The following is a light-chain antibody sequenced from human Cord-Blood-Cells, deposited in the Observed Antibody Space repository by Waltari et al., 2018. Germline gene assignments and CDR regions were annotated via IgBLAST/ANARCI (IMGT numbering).Light chain of an antibody. CDR1: QSVSSY. CDR2: DAS. CDR3: QQRSNWYT. V-gene: IGKV3-11*01. J-gene: IGKJ2*01. Sequence: EIVMPQSPATLSLSPGERATLSCRASQSVSSYLAWYQQKPGQAPRLLIYDASSRASGIPARFSGSGSGTDFTLTISSLEPEDFAVYYCQQRSNWYTFGQGTKLEIK.